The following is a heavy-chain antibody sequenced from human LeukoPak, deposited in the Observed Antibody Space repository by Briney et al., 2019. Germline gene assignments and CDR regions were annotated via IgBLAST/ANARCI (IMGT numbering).Heavy chain of an antibody. V-gene: IGHV3-66*01. CDR2: IYSGGST. Sequence: GGSLRLSCAVSGFTVSSYYMSWVRQVPGKGLEWVSVIYSGGSTYYADSVKGRFTISRDNSKNTLYLQMNSLRAEDTAVYYCVAYYDILTGYKYWGQGTLVTVSS. CDR3: VAYYDILTGYKY. CDR1: GFTVSSYY. J-gene: IGHJ4*02. D-gene: IGHD3-9*01.